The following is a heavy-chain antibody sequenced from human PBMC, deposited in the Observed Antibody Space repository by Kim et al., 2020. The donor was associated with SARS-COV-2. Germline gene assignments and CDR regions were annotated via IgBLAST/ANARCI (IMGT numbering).Heavy chain of an antibody. CDR1: GYTFTRYY. CDR3: ARDGSSGYYFFHDP. Sequence: ASVKVSCKASGYTFTRYYMHWVRQAPGQGLEWMGIINPSGGSTSYAQRFQGRVTMTRDTSTSTVYMELSSLRSDDTAVYYCARDGSSGYYFFHDPWGQGTLVTVSS. CDR2: INPSGGST. J-gene: IGHJ5*02. D-gene: IGHD3-22*01. V-gene: IGHV1-46*01.